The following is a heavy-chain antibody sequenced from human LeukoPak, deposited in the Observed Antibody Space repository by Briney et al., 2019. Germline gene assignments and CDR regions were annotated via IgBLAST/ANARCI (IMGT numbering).Heavy chain of an antibody. CDR1: GGSISSYY. V-gene: IGHV4-59*12. CDR2: IYYSGST. D-gene: IGHD6-13*01. Sequence: PSETLSLTCTGSGGSISSYYWSWIRQPPGKGLEWIGYIYYSGSTNYNPSLKSRVTVSVDTSKNQFSLKLSSVTAADTAVYHCARAHILGYSSSWYDYWGQGTLVTVSS. CDR3: ARAHILGYSSSWYDY. J-gene: IGHJ4*02.